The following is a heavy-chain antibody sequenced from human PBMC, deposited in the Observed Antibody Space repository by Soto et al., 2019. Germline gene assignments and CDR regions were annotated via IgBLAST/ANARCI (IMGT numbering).Heavy chain of an antibody. Sequence: PSETLSLTCTVSGGSISSGGYYWSWIRQHPGKGLEWIGYIYYSGSTYYNPSLKSRVTISVDTSKDQFSLKLSSVTAADTAVYYCARVGLGYGKILFDYWGQGTLVTVSS. CDR3: ARVGLGYGKILFDY. J-gene: IGHJ4*02. CDR2: IYYSGST. V-gene: IGHV4-31*03. CDR1: GGSISSGGYY. D-gene: IGHD1-1*01.